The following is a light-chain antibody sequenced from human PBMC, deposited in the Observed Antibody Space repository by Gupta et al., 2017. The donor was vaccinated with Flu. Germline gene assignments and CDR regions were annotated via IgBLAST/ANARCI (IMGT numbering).Light chain of an antibody. CDR1: QNIDNL. CDR2: AAS. Sequence: EIVLTQSPATLSLSPGESATLSCWASQNIDNLLAWYQHKPGQAPRLLFYAASNRATGIPARFSGRGSGTDCIITISSLEPEDSAVYYCQHRRSWPPGATFGHGTKVGIK. J-gene: IGKJ3*01. CDR3: QHRRSWPPGAT. V-gene: IGKV3-11*01.